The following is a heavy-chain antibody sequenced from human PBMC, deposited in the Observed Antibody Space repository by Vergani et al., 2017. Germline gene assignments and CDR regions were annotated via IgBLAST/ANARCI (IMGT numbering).Heavy chain of an antibody. CDR3: ARVHCDNAPPGDGRID. J-gene: IGHJ4*02. Sequence: QVQLVQSGAEVKKPGASVKVSCKTSGYTFTNYGISWVRQAPGQGLEWMGWISAYNGDTKYAQKLQGKVTMTRDTSTSTGYMELRSLRSDDTAVYYCARVHCDNAPPGDGRIDWGQGTLVTVSS. CDR1: GYTFTNYG. D-gene: IGHD3-10*01. CDR2: ISAYNGDT. V-gene: IGHV1-18*01.